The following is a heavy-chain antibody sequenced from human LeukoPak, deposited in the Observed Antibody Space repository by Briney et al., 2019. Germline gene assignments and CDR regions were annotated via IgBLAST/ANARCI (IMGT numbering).Heavy chain of an antibody. CDR1: GFALSRHW. Sequence: GGSLRLSCAASGFALSRHWMYWVRQAPGKGLEWVANIKQDGSERFYVDSVKGRFTISRDNAKNSLYLQMNSLRVDDTAVYYCSKGHSDYGTGFDFWGRGTLVTVSS. J-gene: IGHJ4*02. V-gene: IGHV3-7*05. D-gene: IGHD5-12*01. CDR2: IKQDGSER. CDR3: SKGHSDYGTGFDF.